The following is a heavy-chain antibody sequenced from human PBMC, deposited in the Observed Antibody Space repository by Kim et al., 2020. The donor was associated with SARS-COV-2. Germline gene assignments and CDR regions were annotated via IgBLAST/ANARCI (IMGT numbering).Heavy chain of an antibody. J-gene: IGHJ4*02. CDR3: ARDGEMATGIDY. D-gene: IGHD5-12*01. Sequence: SVKVSCKASGGTFSSYAISWVRQAPGQGLEWMGGIIPIFGTANYAQKFQGRVTITADESTSTAYMELSSLRSEDTAVYYCARDGEMATGIDYWGQGTLVTVSS. CDR1: GGTFSSYA. V-gene: IGHV1-69*13. CDR2: IIPIFGTA.